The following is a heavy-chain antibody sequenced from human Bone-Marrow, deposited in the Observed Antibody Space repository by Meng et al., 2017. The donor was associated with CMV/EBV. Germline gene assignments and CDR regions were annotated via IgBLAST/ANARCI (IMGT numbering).Heavy chain of an antibody. CDR2: ISSSSSTI. CDR1: GFTFSSYS. J-gene: IGHJ3*02. V-gene: IGHV3-48*04. Sequence: GESLKISCAASGFTFSSYSMNWVRQAPGKGLEWVSYISSSSSTIYYADSVKGRFTISRDNAKNSLYLQMNSLRAEDTAVYYCARDIGGWELLVAFDIWGQGTMVTVSS. D-gene: IGHD1-26*01. CDR3: ARDIGGWELLVAFDI.